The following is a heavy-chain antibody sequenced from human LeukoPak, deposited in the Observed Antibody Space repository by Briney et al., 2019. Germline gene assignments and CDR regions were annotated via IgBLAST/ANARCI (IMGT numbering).Heavy chain of an antibody. V-gene: IGHV3-23*01. CDR1: GITLSNYG. CDR3: AKRGVVIRVILVGFHKEAYYFDS. J-gene: IGHJ4*02. CDR2: ISGSGGGT. D-gene: IGHD3-22*01. Sequence: PGGSLRLSCAVSGITLSNYGMSWVRQAPGKGLEWVAGISGSGGGTVYADSVKGRFTISRDNPKNTLYPQMNSLRAEDTAVYFCAKRGVVIRVILVGFHKEAYYFDSWGQGALVTVSS.